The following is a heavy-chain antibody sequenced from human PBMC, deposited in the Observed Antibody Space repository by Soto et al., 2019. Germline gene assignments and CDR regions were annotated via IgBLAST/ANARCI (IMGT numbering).Heavy chain of an antibody. V-gene: IGHV4-39*01. CDR3: AGQGQWLTDNWFDP. CDR1: GGSISSSSYY. D-gene: IGHD6-19*01. CDR2: IYYSGST. J-gene: IGHJ5*02. Sequence: QLQLQESGPGLVKPSETLSLTCTVSGGSISSSSYYWGWIRQPPGKGLEWIGSIYYSGSTYYNPSLKSRLTISVDTSKNQFHLKQSSVTAADAAVYYCAGQGQWLTDNWFDPWGQGTLVTVSS.